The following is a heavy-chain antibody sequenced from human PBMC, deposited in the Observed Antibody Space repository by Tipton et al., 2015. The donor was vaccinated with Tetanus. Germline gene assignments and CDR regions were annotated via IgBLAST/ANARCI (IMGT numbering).Heavy chain of an antibody. CDR2: ISSSSSYI. V-gene: IGHV3-21*01. CDR3: ARDPAEVAGTSYYYYGMDV. J-gene: IGHJ6*02. D-gene: IGHD6-19*01. CDR1: GFTFSSYS. Sequence: SLRLSCAASGFTFSSYSMNWVRRAPGKGLEWVSSISSSSSYIYYADSVKGRFTISRDNAKNSLYLQMNSLRAEDTAVYYCARDPAEVAGTSYYYYGMDVWGQGTTVTVSS.